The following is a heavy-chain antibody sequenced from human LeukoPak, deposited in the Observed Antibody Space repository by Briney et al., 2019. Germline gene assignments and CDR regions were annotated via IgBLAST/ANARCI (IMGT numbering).Heavy chain of an antibody. V-gene: IGHV4-34*01. CDR2: IYYSGST. J-gene: IGHJ4*02. CDR3: ARGXIAVAVAADY. D-gene: IGHD6-19*01. Sequence: SETLSLTCAVYGGSFSGYYWSWIRQPPGKGLEWIGSIYYSGSTYYNPSLKSRVTISVDTSKNQFSLKLSSVTAADTAVYYCARGXIAVAVAADYWGQGTLVTVSS. CDR1: GGSFSGYY.